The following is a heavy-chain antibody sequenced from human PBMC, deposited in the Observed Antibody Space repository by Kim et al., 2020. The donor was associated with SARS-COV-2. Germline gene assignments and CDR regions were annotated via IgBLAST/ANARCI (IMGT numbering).Heavy chain of an antibody. V-gene: IGHV4-34*01. CDR1: GGSFSGYY. Sequence: SETLSLTCAVYGGSFSGYYWSWIRQPPGKGLEWIGEINHSGSTNYNPSLKSRVTISVDTSKNQFSLKLSSVTAADTAVYYCARGGPRMIPERWVDYWGQGTLVTVSS. CDR3: ARGGPRMIPERWVDY. D-gene: IGHD3-22*01. CDR2: INHSGST. J-gene: IGHJ4*02.